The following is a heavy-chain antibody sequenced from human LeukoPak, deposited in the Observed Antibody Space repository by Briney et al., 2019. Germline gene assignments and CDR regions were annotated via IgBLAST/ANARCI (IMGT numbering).Heavy chain of an antibody. Sequence: SCAASGFPFSHYAMSWVRQPPGKGLEWIGEINHIGSTNYNPSLKSRVTISVDTSKNQFSLNLSSVTAADTAVYYCASDSGYYDSSGLPDYWGQGTLVTVSS. CDR3: ASDSGYYDSSGLPDY. V-gene: IGHV4-34*01. CDR1: GFPFSHYA. J-gene: IGHJ4*02. D-gene: IGHD3-22*01. CDR2: INHIGST.